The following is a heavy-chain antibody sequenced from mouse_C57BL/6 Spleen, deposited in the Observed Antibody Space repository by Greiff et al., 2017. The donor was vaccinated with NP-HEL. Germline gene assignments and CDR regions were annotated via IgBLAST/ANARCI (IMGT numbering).Heavy chain of an antibody. CDR2: IDPSDSYT. Sequence: VQLQQPGAELVRPGTSVKLSCKASGYTFTSYWMHWVKQRPGQGLEWIGVIDPSDSYTNYNQKFKGKATLTVDTSSSTAYMQLSSLTSEDSAVYYCARSGDYGSYWYCDVWGTGTTVTVSS. J-gene: IGHJ1*03. D-gene: IGHD1-1*01. CDR1: GYTFTSYW. CDR3: ARSGDYGSYWYCDV. V-gene: IGHV1-59*01.